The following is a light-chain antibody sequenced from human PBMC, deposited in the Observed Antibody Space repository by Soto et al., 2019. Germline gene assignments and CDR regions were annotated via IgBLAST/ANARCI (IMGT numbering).Light chain of an antibody. Sequence: TRSLSPLCIYVENKGTESCRASQSVSNDYLAWYQQKPGQAPRLLIYGASNRATGIPDRFSGSGSGTDLTFTFMRLEAEELAESYRQAYGTGSTFGLGTKVDIK. V-gene: IGKV3-20*01. CDR2: GAS. CDR3: QAYGTGST. CDR1: QSVSNDY. J-gene: IGKJ1*01.